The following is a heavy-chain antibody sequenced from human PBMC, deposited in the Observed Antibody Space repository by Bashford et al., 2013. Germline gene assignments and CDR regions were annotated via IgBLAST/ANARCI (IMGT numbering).Heavy chain of an antibody. CDR3: ARPGYCSGGSCLDAFDI. D-gene: IGHD2-15*01. Sequence: SETLSLTCTVSGGSISSYYWSWIRQPQGRDWSGLGYIYYSGSTNYNPSLKSRVTISVDTSKNQFSLKLSSVTAADTAVYYCARPGYCSGGSCLDAFDIWGQGTMVTVSS. CDR1: GGSISSYY. J-gene: IGHJ3*02. V-gene: IGHV4-59*01. CDR2: IYYSGST.